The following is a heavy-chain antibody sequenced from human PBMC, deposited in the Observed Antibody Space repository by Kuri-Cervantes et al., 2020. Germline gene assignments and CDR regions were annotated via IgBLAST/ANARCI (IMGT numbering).Heavy chain of an antibody. Sequence: GGSLRLSCAASGFTVSSNYMSWVRQAPGKGLEWVSVIYSGGSTYYADSVKGRFTISRDNSKNTLYLQMNSLRAEDTAVYYCARDMVVVTANHIKGDAFDIWGQGTMVTVSS. CDR1: GFTVSSNY. J-gene: IGHJ3*02. CDR2: IYSGGST. D-gene: IGHD2-21*02. CDR3: ARDMVVVTANHIKGDAFDI. V-gene: IGHV3-53*05.